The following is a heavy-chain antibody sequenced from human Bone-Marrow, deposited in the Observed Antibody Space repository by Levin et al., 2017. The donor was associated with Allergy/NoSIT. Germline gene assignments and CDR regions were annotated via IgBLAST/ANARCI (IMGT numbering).Heavy chain of an antibody. CDR1: GGTSGNHS. J-gene: IGHJ6*02. Sequence: SVKVSCTASGGTSGNHSISWVRLAPGQGLEWMGGVIPSFGKIHYAQKFQGRVTITADKSTTTAYLEVSSLRSEDTDVYYCARNLSPYYGMDVWGQGTTVTVS. V-gene: IGHV1-69*06. D-gene: IGHD5/OR15-5a*01. CDR3: ARNLSPYYGMDV. CDR2: VIPSFGKI.